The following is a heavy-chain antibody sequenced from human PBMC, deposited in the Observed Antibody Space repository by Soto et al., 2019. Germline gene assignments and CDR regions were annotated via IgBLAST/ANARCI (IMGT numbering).Heavy chain of an antibody. D-gene: IGHD3-10*01. J-gene: IGHJ4*02. V-gene: IGHV2-5*02. CDR3: APSIWFGELH. CDR1: GFSLSTTGVG. Sequence: QITLKESGPTLVKPTQTLTLTCSFSGFSLSTTGVGVGWIRQSPGKALEWLAIIYWAYDKRYSPSLTSRVTITKATSKNQVVLTVSNMDPVDTGTYYGAPSIWFGELHWCQGALVTVSS. CDR2: IYWAYDK.